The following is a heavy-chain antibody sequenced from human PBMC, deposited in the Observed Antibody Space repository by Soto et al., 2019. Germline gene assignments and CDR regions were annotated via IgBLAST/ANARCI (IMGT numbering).Heavy chain of an antibody. V-gene: IGHV4-34*01. CDR1: GGSFSGYY. J-gene: IGHJ4*02. D-gene: IGHD6-6*01. Sequence: SETLSLTCAVYGGSFSGYYWSWIRQPPGKGLEWIGEINHSGSTYYNPSLKSRVTISVDTSKNQFSLKLSSVTAADTAVYYCARRGFKQLVDYWGQGTLVTVSS. CDR2: INHSGST. CDR3: ARRGFKQLVDY.